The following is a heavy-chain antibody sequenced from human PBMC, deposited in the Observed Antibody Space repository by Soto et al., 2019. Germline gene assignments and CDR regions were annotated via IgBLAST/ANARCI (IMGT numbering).Heavy chain of an antibody. J-gene: IGHJ4*02. CDR1: GGSITSSDYY. D-gene: IGHD6-6*01. CDR2: IYHDGST. Sequence: NPSETLSLTCTVSGGSITSSDYYWGWIRQPPGKGLECVGTIYHDGSTHYNPSLKSRVTSSLDTSKNQFSLKLSSVTAADTAVYYCARSSIVPRILMYPLAFWGQGTFVPASS. CDR3: ARSSIVPRILMYPLAF. V-gene: IGHV4-39*01.